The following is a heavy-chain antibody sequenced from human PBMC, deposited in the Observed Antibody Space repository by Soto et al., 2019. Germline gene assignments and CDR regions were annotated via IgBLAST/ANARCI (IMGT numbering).Heavy chain of an antibody. J-gene: IGHJ4*02. CDR3: ARVDDYVWGSFRP. D-gene: IGHD3-16*02. CDR1: GYTFTTHG. Sequence: QVQLVQSGAEVKEPGASVRVSCKASGYTFTTHGISWVRQAPGQGLEWMRWISPYNGKTTYAQKVQGRVTMTTDTSTSTAYMELRGLRSDDTAVYYCARVDDYVWGSFRPWGQGTQVTVSS. CDR2: ISPYNGKT. V-gene: IGHV1-18*04.